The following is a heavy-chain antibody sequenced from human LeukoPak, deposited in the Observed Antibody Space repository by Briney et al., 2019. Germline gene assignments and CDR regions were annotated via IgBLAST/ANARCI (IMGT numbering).Heavy chain of an antibody. V-gene: IGHV3-33*01. CDR3: ARDISYSDSSAYYDAFDV. CDR2: IWYDGSNK. J-gene: IGHJ3*01. D-gene: IGHD3-22*01. Sequence: PGGSLRLSCAASGFTFSSYGMHWVRQAPGKGLEWVAVIWYDGSNKYYADSVKGRFTIPRDNAKNSLYLQMHSLRAEDTAVYYCARDISYSDSSAYYDAFDVWGQGTMVTVSS. CDR1: GFTFSSYG.